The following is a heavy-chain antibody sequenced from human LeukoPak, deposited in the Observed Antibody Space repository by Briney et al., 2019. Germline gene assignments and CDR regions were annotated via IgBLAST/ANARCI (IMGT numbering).Heavy chain of an antibody. CDR1: GFTFSSYW. J-gene: IGHJ4*02. CDR2: ISSDGSST. D-gene: IGHD4-17*01. V-gene: IGHV3-74*01. CDR3: ARSPPYGDYFDY. Sequence: GGSLRLSCAASGFTFSSYWMHWVRQAPGKGLVWVSRISSDGSSTSYADSVKGRFTISRDNAKNTLYLQMNSLRAEDTAVYYCARSPPYGDYFDYWGQGTLVTVSS.